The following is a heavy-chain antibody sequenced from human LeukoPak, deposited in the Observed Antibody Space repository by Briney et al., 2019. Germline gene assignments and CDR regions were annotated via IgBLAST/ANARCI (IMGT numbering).Heavy chain of an antibody. Sequence: GGSLRLSCAASGFTFRSYNMNWVRQAPGKGLEWISYISYSSTTIYYADSVKGRFTISRDSAKNSLYLQMNNLRAEDTALYYCASFNVINYFDPWGQGALVTVSS. CDR2: ISYSSTTI. CDR1: GFTFRSYN. V-gene: IGHV3-48*01. J-gene: IGHJ5*02. CDR3: ASFNVINYFDP. D-gene: IGHD2/OR15-2a*01.